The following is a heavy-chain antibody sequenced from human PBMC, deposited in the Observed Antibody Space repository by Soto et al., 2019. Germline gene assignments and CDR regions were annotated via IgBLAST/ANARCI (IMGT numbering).Heavy chain of an antibody. CDR1: GGSISSYY. Sequence: SETLSLTCTVSGGSISSYYWSWIRQPPGKGLEWIGYIYYSGSTNYNPSLKSRVTISVDTSKNQFSLKLSSVTAADTAVYYCAREGCSGGSCYGSYYYYMDVWGKGTTVTVSS. CDR3: AREGCSGGSCYGSYYYYMDV. D-gene: IGHD2-15*01. V-gene: IGHV4-59*01. CDR2: IYYSGST. J-gene: IGHJ6*03.